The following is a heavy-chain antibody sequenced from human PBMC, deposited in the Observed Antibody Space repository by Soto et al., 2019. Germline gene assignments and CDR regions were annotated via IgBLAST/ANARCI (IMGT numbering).Heavy chain of an antibody. J-gene: IGHJ4*02. D-gene: IGHD3-10*01. CDR2: IYYSGST. CDR1: GCSISSYY. CDR3: ARQSGGGIWFGELLSPTMDY. Sequence: SETLSLTCTFSGCSISSYYWSWIRQPPGKGLEWIGYIYYSGSTNYNPSLKSRVTISVDTSKNQFSLKLSSVTAADTAVYYCARQSGGGIWFGELLSPTMDYWGQGTLVTVSS. V-gene: IGHV4-59*08.